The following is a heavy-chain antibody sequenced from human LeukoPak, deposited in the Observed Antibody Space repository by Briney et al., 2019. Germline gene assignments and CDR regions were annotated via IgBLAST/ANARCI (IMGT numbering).Heavy chain of an antibody. V-gene: IGHV1-18*04. Sequence: ASVKVSCKASGYSLTSYFMHWVRQAPGQGLEWMGWISAYNGNTNYAQKLQGRVTMTTDTSTSTAYMELRSLRSDDTAVYYCAREGTVAGLGKWFDPWGQGTLVTVSS. J-gene: IGHJ5*02. CDR1: GYSLTSYF. CDR2: ISAYNGNT. CDR3: AREGTVAGLGKWFDP. D-gene: IGHD6-19*01.